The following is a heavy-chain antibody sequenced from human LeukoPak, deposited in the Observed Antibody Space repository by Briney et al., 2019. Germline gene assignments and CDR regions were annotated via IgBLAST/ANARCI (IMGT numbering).Heavy chain of an antibody. V-gene: IGHV1-8*03. CDR2: MNPNSGNT. CDR3: ARADSPGASYHY. Sequence: GASVKVSCKASGYTFTSYDINWVRQATGHVLEWMGWMNPNSGNTVFAQKFRGRVTFSRSTSISTAYMELSSLKSQDTAVYYCARADSPGASYHYWGQGTLVTVSS. CDR1: GYTFTSYD. J-gene: IGHJ4*02. D-gene: IGHD1-26*01.